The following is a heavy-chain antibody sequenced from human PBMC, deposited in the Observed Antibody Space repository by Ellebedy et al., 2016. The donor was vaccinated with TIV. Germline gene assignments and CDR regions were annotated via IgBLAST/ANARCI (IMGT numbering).Heavy chain of an antibody. D-gene: IGHD2/OR15-2a*01. CDR2: VYHTGHT. V-gene: IGHV4-4*02. Sequence: MPSETLSLTCGVSGDSINSDNFWSWVRQSPGRGLEWIGEVYHTGHTNYNPSLRSRVTISVDNSKSQFSLRLTSVTAADTAVYYCARDWTRGGGYFPSWFDPWGQGTLVTVSS. CDR3: ARDWTRGGGYFPSWFDP. J-gene: IGHJ5*02. CDR1: GDSINSDNF.